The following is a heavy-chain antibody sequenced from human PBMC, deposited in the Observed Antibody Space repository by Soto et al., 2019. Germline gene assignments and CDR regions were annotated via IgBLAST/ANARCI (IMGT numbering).Heavy chain of an antibody. CDR3: VKGEYYYDSSGYYPFDY. CDR2: ISTNGGST. D-gene: IGHD3-22*01. CDR1: GFTFSSYA. Sequence: PGGSLRLSCSASGFTFSSYAMHWVRQAPGKGLEYVSSISTNGGSTHYADSVKGRFTISRDNSKNTVYLQMSSLRVEDTAVYYCVKGEYYYDSSGYYPFDYWGQGTLVTVSS. V-gene: IGHV3-64D*06. J-gene: IGHJ4*02.